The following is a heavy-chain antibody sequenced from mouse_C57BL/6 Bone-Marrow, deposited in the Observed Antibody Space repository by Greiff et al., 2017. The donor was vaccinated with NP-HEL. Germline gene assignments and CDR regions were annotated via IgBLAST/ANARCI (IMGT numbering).Heavy chain of an antibody. D-gene: IGHD2-4*01. Sequence: EVKLMESGGGLVKPGGSLKLSCAASGFTFSDYGMHWVRQAPEKGLEWVAYISSGSSTIYYADTVKGRFTISRDNAKNTLFLQMTSLRSEDTAMYYCARTGDYAFDYWGQGTTLTVSS. V-gene: IGHV5-17*01. J-gene: IGHJ2*01. CDR3: ARTGDYAFDY. CDR1: GFTFSDYG. CDR2: ISSGSSTI.